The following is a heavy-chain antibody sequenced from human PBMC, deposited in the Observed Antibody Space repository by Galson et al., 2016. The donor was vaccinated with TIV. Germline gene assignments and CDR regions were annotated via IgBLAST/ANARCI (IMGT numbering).Heavy chain of an antibody. Sequence: SLRLSCAASGFIFNSFVMSRVRQAPGKGLEWLAVMSHDGNKENYADSVRGRFTMSTDVPKSTLYLQMGSLEVEDTAVYFCAKDRLWEEWLEPLDLWGQGTLVTVSS. CDR2: MSHDGNKE. CDR3: AKDRLWEEWLEPLDL. CDR1: GFIFNSFV. V-gene: IGHV3-33*03. J-gene: IGHJ5*02. D-gene: IGHD6-19*01.